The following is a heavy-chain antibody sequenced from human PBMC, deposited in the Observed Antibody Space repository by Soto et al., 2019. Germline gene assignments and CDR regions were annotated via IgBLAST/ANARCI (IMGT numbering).Heavy chain of an antibody. D-gene: IGHD1-26*01. V-gene: IGHV3-7*04. Sequence: HPGGSLRLSCAASGFTFSSYWMSWVRQAPGEGLQWVAIIQQDGSVKYYVDSVKGRFTISRDNAKNSLYLQMNSLRVEDTAVYHCARVRRWEGYFDYWGQGALVTVSS. CDR2: IQQDGSVK. J-gene: IGHJ4*02. CDR3: ARVRRWEGYFDY. CDR1: GFTFSSYW.